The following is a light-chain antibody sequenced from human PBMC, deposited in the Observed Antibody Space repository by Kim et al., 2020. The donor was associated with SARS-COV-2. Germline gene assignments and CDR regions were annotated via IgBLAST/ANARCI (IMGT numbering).Light chain of an antibody. J-gene: IGLJ1*01. CDR1: SSDVGGYNY. CDR2: DVS. V-gene: IGLV2-14*03. Sequence: GQSIHISRTGTSSDVGGYNYVSWYQQHPGKAPKLMIYDVSNRPSGVSNRFSGSKSGNTASLTISGLQAEDEADYYCSSYTSSSTYVFGTGTKVTVL. CDR3: SSYTSSSTYV.